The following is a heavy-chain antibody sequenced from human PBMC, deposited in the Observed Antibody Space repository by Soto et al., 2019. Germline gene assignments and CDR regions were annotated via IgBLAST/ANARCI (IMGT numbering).Heavy chain of an antibody. D-gene: IGHD3-10*01. V-gene: IGHV1-8*01. CDR2: INPNNGNT. CDR3: ATTYYYGSGSPRTLYYYYYGMDV. J-gene: IGHJ6*02. Sequence: VSVKVSCKASGYTFTSYDINWGRQAPGQGLEWMGGINPNNGNTSYAQKFQGRVTMTKNTSTNTAYMELSSLRSEDTAVYYCATTYYYGSGSPRTLYYYYYGMDVWGQGTTVTVSS. CDR1: GYTFTSYD.